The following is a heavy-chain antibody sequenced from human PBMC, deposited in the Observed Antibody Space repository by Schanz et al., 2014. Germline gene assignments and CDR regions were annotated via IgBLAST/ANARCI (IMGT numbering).Heavy chain of an antibody. CDR2: IGYDGSEK. V-gene: IGHV3-33*06. J-gene: IGHJ6*02. CDR3: AKDHFGHYDSSGCSDCYYYGMDV. CDR1: GLNFDYYG. Sequence: QVQLVESGGGVVQPGRSLRLSCATSGLNFDYYGMNWVRQAPGKGLEWVANIGYDGSEKYYVDSVKGRFTISRDNSKDTLYLQMSGLTPEDTAVYYCAKDHFGHYDSSGCSDCYYYGMDVWGQGTTVTVSS. D-gene: IGHD3-22*01.